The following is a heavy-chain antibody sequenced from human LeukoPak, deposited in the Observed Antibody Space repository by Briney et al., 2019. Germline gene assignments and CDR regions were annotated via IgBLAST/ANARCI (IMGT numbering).Heavy chain of an antibody. D-gene: IGHD2-2*01. CDR2: ISSSGST. J-gene: IGHJ6*03. V-gene: IGHV4-61*02. CDR1: GDSISSGDYY. Sequence: SETLSLTCTVSGDSISSGDYYWSWIRQPAGKGLEWIGRISSSGSTNYNPSLKSRVTISVDTSKNQFSLKLSSVTAADTAVYYCAKTVVPAAMDYYYYYMDVWGKGTTVTISS. CDR3: AKTVVPAAMDYYYYYMDV.